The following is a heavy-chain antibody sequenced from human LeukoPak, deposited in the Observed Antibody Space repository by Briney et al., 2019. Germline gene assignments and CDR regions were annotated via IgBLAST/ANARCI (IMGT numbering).Heavy chain of an antibody. CDR1: GXTFSSCD. CDR2: ISYDGSNT. V-gene: IGHV3-30-3*01. Sequence: PGGSLTLSCTASGXTFSSCDVHWVRHAPRKGLEWGALISYDGSNTYYADSVKGRFTISRDNSKNTLYLQMNSLRAEDTAVYYCARGTGGRVATISYYYYGMDVWGQGSTVTVSS. CDR3: ARGTGGRVATISYYYYGMDV. D-gene: IGHD5-12*01. J-gene: IGHJ6*02.